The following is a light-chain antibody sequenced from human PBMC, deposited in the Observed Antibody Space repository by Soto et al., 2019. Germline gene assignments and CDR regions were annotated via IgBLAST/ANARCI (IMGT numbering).Light chain of an antibody. V-gene: IGKV1-6*01. CDR2: AAS. CDR3: LQDYNYPWT. CDR1: QGIGND. J-gene: IGKJ1*01. Sequence: AIQMTQSPSSLSASVGDRVTITCRASQGIGNDLGWYQQKPGKAPKLLIYAASTLQSGVPSRFGGSGSGTGFALTISSLQPEDCATYYCLQDYNYPWTFGQGTKVEIK.